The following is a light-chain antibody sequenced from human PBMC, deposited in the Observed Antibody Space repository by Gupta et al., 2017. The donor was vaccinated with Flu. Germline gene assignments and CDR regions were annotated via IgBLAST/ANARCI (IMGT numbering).Light chain of an antibody. CDR2: AAS. J-gene: IGKJ4*01. CDR3: QQSSTTPT. V-gene: IGKV1-39*01. CDR1: QNIRRY. Sequence: DIQMTQSPSSLSASVGDRITITCRASQNIRRYLNWYQQKPGKAPKLLIYAASTLQSGVPSRFSGSGSGTDFTLTISSLLPLDFATYYCQQSSTTPTFAGGTRVEIK.